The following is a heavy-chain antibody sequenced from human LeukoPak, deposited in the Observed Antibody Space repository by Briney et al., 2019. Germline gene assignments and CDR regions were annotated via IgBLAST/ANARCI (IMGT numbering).Heavy chain of an antibody. CDR3: ATGSLDH. Sequence: PGGSLRISCAASGFTFSNYWMSWVRQAPGKGLEWVANIKEDGSDKYYVDSVKGRFTISRDHAKDSLYLQMNSLRVEDTAVYYCATGSLDHWGQGALVTVSS. V-gene: IGHV3-7*03. CDR2: IKEDGSDK. J-gene: IGHJ4*02. CDR1: GFTFSNYW.